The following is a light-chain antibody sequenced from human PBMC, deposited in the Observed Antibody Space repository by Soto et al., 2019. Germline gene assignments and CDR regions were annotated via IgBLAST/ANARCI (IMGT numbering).Light chain of an antibody. CDR3: SSYTSSITYV. V-gene: IGLV2-14*01. J-gene: IGLJ1*01. CDR1: SSDVGGYNY. Sequence: QSALTQPTSVSGSTGQSITISCTGTSSDVGGYNYVSWYQQHPGKAPKLMIYDVSNRPSGVSNRFSGSKSGNTASLTISGLQAEDEADYYCSSYTSSITYVFGTGTKLTVL. CDR2: DVS.